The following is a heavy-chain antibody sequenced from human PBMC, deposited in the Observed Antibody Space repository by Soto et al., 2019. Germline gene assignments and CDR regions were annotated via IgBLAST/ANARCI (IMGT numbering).Heavy chain of an antibody. J-gene: IGHJ4*02. CDR1: GGSFSCYY. D-gene: IGHD3-3*01. V-gene: IGHV4-34*01. CDR3: ARGRIRITIFGVVIYGFYFDY. CDR2: SNHSGST. Sequence: QVQLQQWGAGLLKPSETLSLTCAVYGGSFSCYYWSWIRQPPGQGLEWIGESNHSGSTNYNPSRRSRFTISVDTSKHQFSLNLSSVTAADTAVYYSARGRIRITIFGVVIYGFYFDYWGQGTLVTVSS.